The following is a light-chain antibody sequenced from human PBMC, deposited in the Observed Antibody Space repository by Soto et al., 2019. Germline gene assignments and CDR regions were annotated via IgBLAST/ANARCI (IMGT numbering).Light chain of an antibody. CDR2: EVR. Sequence: QSVLTQPASVSGSPGQSITISCTGTSSDVGGFNYVSWYQQHPGKTPKLLIYEVRNRPSGVSNRFSGSKSGNTAPLTISGLQAEDEADYYCSSYTSSSSGVFGTGTKVTVL. V-gene: IGLV2-14*01. J-gene: IGLJ1*01. CDR1: SSDVGGFNY. CDR3: SSYTSSSSGV.